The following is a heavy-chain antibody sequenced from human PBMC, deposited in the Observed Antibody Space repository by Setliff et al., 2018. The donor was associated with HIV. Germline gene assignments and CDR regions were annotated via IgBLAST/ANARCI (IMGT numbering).Heavy chain of an antibody. CDR2: IIPMFGTA. CDR3: ARALGELSLYPFY. V-gene: IGHV1-69*06. Sequence: ASVKVSCKASGGTFSSFAIHWVRQAPGQGLEWMGGIIPMFGTAHYAQKFQGRVTITADKSTSTAYMELSSLRSEDTAVYYCARALGELSLYPFYWGQGTLVTVSS. J-gene: IGHJ4*02. CDR1: GGTFSSFA. D-gene: IGHD3-16*02.